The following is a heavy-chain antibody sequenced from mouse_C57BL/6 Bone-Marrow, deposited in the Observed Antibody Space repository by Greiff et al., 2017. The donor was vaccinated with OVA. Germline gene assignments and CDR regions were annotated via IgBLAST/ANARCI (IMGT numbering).Heavy chain of an antibody. CDR1: GYTFTSYW. Sequence: VQLQQPGAELVKPGASVKLSCKASGYTFTSYWMHWVKQRPGRGLEWIGRIDPTSGGTKYNEKFKSKATLTVDKPSSPAYMQLSRLTCKDSAVCYCARGFDYWGKGTTLTVSS. V-gene: IGHV1-72*01. J-gene: IGHJ2*01. CDR3: ARGFDY. CDR2: IDPTSGGT.